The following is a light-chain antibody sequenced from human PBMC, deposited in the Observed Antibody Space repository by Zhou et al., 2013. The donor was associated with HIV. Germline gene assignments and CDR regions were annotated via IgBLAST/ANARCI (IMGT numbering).Light chain of an antibody. V-gene: IGKV3-20*01. J-gene: IGKJ1*01. Sequence: EIVLTQSPGTLSLSPGERATLSCRASQSVSSSYFAWYHQKPGQAPRLLIYGASSRATGIPDRFSGSGSGTDFTLTISRLEPEDFAVYYCQQCGSSPSTFGQGTKVEIK. CDR1: QSVSSSY. CDR2: GAS. CDR3: QQCGSSPST.